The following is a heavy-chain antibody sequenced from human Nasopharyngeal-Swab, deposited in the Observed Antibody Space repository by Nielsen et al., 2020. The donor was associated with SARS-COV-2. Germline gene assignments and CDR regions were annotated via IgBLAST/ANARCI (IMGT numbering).Heavy chain of an antibody. CDR2: ISAYNGNT. V-gene: IGHV1-18*01. D-gene: IGHD2-15*01. J-gene: IGHJ6*02. Sequence: ASVKVSCKASGYTFTSYGISWLRQAPGQGLEWMGWISAYNGNTNYAQKLQGRVTMTTDTSTSTAYMELRSLRSDDTAVYYCARDPVPIYCSGGSCYKDYYYYGMDVWGQGTTVTVSS. CDR3: ARDPVPIYCSGGSCYKDYYYYGMDV. CDR1: GYTFTSYG.